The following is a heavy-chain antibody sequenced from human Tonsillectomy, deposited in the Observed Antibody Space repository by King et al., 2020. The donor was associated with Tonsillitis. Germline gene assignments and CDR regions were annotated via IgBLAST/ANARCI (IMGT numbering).Heavy chain of an antibody. D-gene: IGHD5-12*01. Sequence: VQLVESGGGVVQPGRSLRLSCAASGFTFSSCTMHWVRQAPGEGLEWVAIISYDETTKYYADSVQGRFTISRDNSKNTLFLQMNSLRAEDTAVYFCATGDTVGSHHHYAMKVWGQGTTVTVSS. J-gene: IGHJ6*02. CDR3: ATGDTVGSHHHYAMKV. V-gene: IGHV3-30-3*01. CDR1: GFTFSSCT. CDR2: ISYDETTK.